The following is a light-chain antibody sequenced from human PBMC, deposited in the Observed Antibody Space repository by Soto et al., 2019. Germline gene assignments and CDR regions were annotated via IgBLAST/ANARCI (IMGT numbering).Light chain of an antibody. CDR1: QSLSGGY. Sequence: EIVLTQSPGTLSLSPGERATLSCRASQSLSGGYLAWFRQNPGQAPRLLIHSASSRATGIPDRFSGSGSGTDFTLTISRLEPEDFVVYYCQQNSSLPITFGQGTRLEIK. V-gene: IGKV3-20*01. CDR3: QQNSSLPIT. CDR2: SAS. J-gene: IGKJ5*01.